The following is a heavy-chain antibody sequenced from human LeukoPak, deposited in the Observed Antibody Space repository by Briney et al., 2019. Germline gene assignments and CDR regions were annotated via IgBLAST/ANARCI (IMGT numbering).Heavy chain of an antibody. D-gene: IGHD5-18*01. V-gene: IGHV3-23*01. J-gene: IGHJ4*02. Sequence: PGGSLRRSCAASGFTFSSYAMSWVRQAPGKGLEWVSAISGSGGSTYYADSVKGRFTTSRDNSKNTLYLQMNTLRAGDTAVYSCAKNGRGYSSDYFDYWGQGTLVTVSS. CDR1: GFTFSSYA. CDR3: AKNGRGYSSDYFDY. CDR2: ISGSGGST.